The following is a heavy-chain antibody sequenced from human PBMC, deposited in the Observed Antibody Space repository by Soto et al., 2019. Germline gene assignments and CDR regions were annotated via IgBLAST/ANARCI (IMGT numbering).Heavy chain of an antibody. Sequence: QVQLQESGPGLVKPSETLSLTCTVSGGSISSYYWSWIRQPAGKGLEWIGRIYTSGSTNYNPSLKSRVTMSVDTSKNQFSLKLSSVTAADTAVYYCARMSRSSAAKYNWFDPWGQGTLVTVSS. D-gene: IGHD6-13*01. CDR1: GGSISSYY. CDR3: ARMSRSSAAKYNWFDP. CDR2: IYTSGST. J-gene: IGHJ5*02. V-gene: IGHV4-4*07.